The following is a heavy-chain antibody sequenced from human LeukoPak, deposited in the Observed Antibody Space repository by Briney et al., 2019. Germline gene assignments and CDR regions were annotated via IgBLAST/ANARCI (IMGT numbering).Heavy chain of an antibody. D-gene: IGHD3-9*01. CDR3: ARGALRYFDRLPSPFDY. V-gene: IGHV1-2*02. Sequence: ASVKVSCKASGYTFTGYYMHWVRQAPGQGLERMGWINPNSGGTNYAQKFQGRVTMTRDTSISTAYMELSRLRSDDTAVYYCARGALRYFDRLPSPFDYWGQGTLVTVSS. CDR2: INPNSGGT. J-gene: IGHJ4*02. CDR1: GYTFTGYY.